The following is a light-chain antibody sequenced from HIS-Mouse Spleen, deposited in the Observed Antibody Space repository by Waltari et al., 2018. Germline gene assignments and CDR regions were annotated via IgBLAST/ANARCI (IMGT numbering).Light chain of an antibody. V-gene: IGLV2-14*03. Sequence: QSALTQPASVSGSPGQSITISCTGTSSDVGGSNYVSWYHQHPGKAPKLMIYDVSNRPSGVSNRFSGSKSGNTASLTISGLQAEDEADYYCSSYTSSSTLVVFGGGTKLTVL. CDR2: DVS. J-gene: IGLJ2*01. CDR1: SSDVGGSNY. CDR3: SSYTSSSTLVV.